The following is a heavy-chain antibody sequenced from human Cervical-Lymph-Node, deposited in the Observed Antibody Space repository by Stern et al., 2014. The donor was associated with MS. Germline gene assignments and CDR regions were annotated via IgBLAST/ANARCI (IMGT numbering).Heavy chain of an antibody. J-gene: IGHJ6*02. V-gene: IGHV4-61*02. D-gene: IGHD3-3*01. CDR3: ARLYYDFWSGYHYYYYYGMDV. CDR2: IYTSGST. Sequence: MQLVESGPGLVKPSQTLSLTCTVSGGSISSGSYYWSWIRQPAGKGLEWIGRIYTSGSTNYNPSLKSRVTISVDTSKNQVSLNLSSVTAADTAVYYCARLYYDFWSGYHYYYYYGMDVWGQGTTVTVSS. CDR1: GGSISSGSYY.